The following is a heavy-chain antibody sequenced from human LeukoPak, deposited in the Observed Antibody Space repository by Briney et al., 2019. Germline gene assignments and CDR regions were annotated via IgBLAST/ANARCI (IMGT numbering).Heavy chain of an antibody. CDR1: GGSISSSSYY. CDR2: IYYSGST. CDR3: ATSRYYYDSSAYYNGAAFDI. Sequence: SETLSLTCTVSGGSISSSSYYWGWSRQPPGKGLEWIGSIYYSGSTYYNPSLKSRVTISVDTSKNQFSLKLSSVTAADTAVYYCATSRYYYDSSAYYNGAAFDIWGQGTMVTVSS. D-gene: IGHD3-22*01. J-gene: IGHJ3*02. V-gene: IGHV4-39*01.